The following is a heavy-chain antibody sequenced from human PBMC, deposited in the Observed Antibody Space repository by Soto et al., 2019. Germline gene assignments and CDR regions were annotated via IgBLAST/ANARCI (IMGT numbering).Heavy chain of an antibody. V-gene: IGHV1-24*01. Sequence: ASVKVSCKVSGYTLTELSMHWVRQAPGKGLEWMGGFDPEDGETIYAQKFQGRVTMTEDTSTDTAYMELSSLRSEDTAVYYCAGLRFLEWLLSPFDYWGQGTLVTVSS. CDR1: GYTLTELS. J-gene: IGHJ4*02. CDR3: AGLRFLEWLLSPFDY. D-gene: IGHD3-3*01. CDR2: FDPEDGET.